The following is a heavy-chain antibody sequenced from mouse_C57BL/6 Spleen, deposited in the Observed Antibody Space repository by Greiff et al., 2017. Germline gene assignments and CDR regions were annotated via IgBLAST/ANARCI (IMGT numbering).Heavy chain of an antibody. CDR1: GYTFTDYY. J-gene: IGHJ1*03. Sequence: VQLQQSGPVLVKPGASVKMSCKASGYTFTDYYMNWVKQSHGKSLEWIGVINPYNGGTSYNQKFKGKATLTVDKSSSTAYMALHSLTSEDSAVYCCARGGAITTGYFDVWGTGTTVTVSS. V-gene: IGHV1-19*01. D-gene: IGHD1-1*01. CDR2: INPYNGGT. CDR3: ARGGAITTGYFDV.